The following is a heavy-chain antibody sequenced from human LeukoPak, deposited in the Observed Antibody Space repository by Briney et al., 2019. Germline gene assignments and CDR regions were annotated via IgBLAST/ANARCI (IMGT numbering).Heavy chain of an antibody. Sequence: QPGGSLRLSCAAPGFSFDAYAIHWVRQAPGQGLEWVSLISGDGGSTFYADSVKGRFTISRDNSKNSLYLQMSSLRSEDTALYYCARESDSSGWYDSWGQGTLVTVSS. V-gene: IGHV3-43*02. CDR3: ARESDSSGWYDS. CDR2: ISGDGGST. CDR1: GFSFDAYA. J-gene: IGHJ5*01. D-gene: IGHD3-22*01.